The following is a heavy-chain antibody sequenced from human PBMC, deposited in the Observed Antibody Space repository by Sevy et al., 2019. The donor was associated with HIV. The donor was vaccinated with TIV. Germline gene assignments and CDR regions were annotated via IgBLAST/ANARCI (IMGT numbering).Heavy chain of an antibody. CDR1: GFVFSSYA. D-gene: IGHD3-3*01. CDR2: IAYDGSNK. CDR3: ARPRFLEWLSSAAFDI. J-gene: IGHJ3*02. V-gene: IGHV3-30*04. Sequence: GGSLRLSCTASGFVFSSYAMHWVRQAPGKGLEWVTFIAYDGSNKNYADSVKGRFTLSRDNSKNTLYLQMNSLGAEDSAVYYCARPRFLEWLSSAAFDIWGQGTMVTVSS.